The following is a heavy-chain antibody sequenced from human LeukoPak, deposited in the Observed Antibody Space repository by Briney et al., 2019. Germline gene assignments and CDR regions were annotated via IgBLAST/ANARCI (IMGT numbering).Heavy chain of an antibody. V-gene: IGHV4-59*08. CDR1: GGSISSYY. CDR3: ARLHPFDYGDYFDY. Sequence: SETLSLTCTVSGGSISSYYWSWIRQPPGKGLEWIGYIYYSGGTNYNPSLKSRVTISVDTSKNQFSLKLSSVTAADTAVYYCARLHPFDYGDYFDYWGQGTLVTVSS. J-gene: IGHJ4*02. D-gene: IGHD4-17*01. CDR2: IYYSGGT.